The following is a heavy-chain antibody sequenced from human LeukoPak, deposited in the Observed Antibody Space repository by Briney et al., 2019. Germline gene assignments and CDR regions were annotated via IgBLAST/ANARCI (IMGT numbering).Heavy chain of an antibody. Sequence: ASVKVSCKASGYTFTSYDINWVRQATGQGLEWMGWMNPNSGNTGYAQKFQGRVTMTRNTSISTAYMELSSLRSEDTAVYYCARSPSVGSGGYYKGRLYYYYGMDVWGQGTTVTVSS. D-gene: IGHD3-10*01. CDR3: ARSPSVGSGGYYKGRLYYYYGMDV. CDR2: MNPNSGNT. V-gene: IGHV1-8*01. CDR1: GYTFTSYD. J-gene: IGHJ6*02.